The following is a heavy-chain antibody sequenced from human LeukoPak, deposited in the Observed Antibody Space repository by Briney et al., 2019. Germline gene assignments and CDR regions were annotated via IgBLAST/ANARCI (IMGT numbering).Heavy chain of an antibody. V-gene: IGHV4-34*01. D-gene: IGHD2-2*01. CDR2: INHSGST. J-gene: IGHJ6*04. CDR1: GGSFSGYY. CDR3: ARLGYCSSTSCHGGYYYGMDV. Sequence: SETLSLTCAVYGGSFSGYYWSWIRQPPGKGLEWLGEINHSGSTNYNPSLKSRVTISVDTSKNQFSLKLSSVTAPDTAVYYCARLGYCSSTSCHGGYYYGMDVWGKGTTVTVSS.